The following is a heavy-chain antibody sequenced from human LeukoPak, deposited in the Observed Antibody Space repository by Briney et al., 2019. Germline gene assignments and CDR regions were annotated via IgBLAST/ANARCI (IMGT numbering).Heavy chain of an antibody. CDR3: ARNIISANSAWD. J-gene: IGHJ4*02. CDR1: GFTFSAFA. D-gene: IGHD1-26*01. V-gene: IGHV3-64*01. CDR2: ISADGKSA. Sequence: PGGSLILSCAASGFTFSAFAMHWARQPPGKGLEYVSTISADGKSAYYGISVKGRFTVSRDNSKNTVYLQMGSLRPDDMAVYYCARNIISANSAWDWGQGTLVTVSS.